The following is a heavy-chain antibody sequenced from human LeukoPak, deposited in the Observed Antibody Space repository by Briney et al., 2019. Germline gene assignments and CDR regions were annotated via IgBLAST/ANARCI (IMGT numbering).Heavy chain of an antibody. CDR3: ARDRGMAPTSGDY. Sequence: GGSLRLSCAASGFTFSSYSMNWVRQAPGKGLEWVSSISSSSSYIYYADSVKGRFTISRDNAKNSLYLQMNSLRAEDTAVYYCARDRGMAPTSGDYWGQGTLVTVSS. V-gene: IGHV3-21*01. CDR2: ISSSSSYI. J-gene: IGHJ4*02. CDR1: GFTFSSYS. D-gene: IGHD5-24*01.